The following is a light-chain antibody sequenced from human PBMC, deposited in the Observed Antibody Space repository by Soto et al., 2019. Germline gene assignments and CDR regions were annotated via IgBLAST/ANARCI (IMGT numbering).Light chain of an antibody. CDR3: QQYNTYPLT. CDR1: QPISRW. CDR2: KAS. J-gene: IGKJ4*01. Sequence: DIHMTQSPSTLSASVGDSVTITCRASQPISRWLAWYQQKPGKAPNLLIYKASSLESGVPSRFSGSGSGTEFTLTISSLQPDDFAIYYCQQYNTYPLTFGGGTKVEIK. V-gene: IGKV1-5*03.